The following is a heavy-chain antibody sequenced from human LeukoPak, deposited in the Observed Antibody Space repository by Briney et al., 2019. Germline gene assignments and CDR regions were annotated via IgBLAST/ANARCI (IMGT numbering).Heavy chain of an antibody. CDR2: IYPRDGST. Sequence: ASVTVSCTASGYTFTNNYLHWVRQAPGQGLEWMGMIYPRDGSTSYAQNFQGRVTVTRDTSTTTVHMELRGLRSEDTAVYYCARDQEGFDYRGQGTVVTVSS. V-gene: IGHV1-46*01. CDR3: ARDQEGFDY. J-gene: IGHJ4*02. CDR1: GYTFTNNY.